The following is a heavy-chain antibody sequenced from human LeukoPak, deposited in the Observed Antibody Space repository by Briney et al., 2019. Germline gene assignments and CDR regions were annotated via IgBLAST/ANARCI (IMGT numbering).Heavy chain of an antibody. J-gene: IGHJ4*02. Sequence: GGSLRLSCAASGFTFSSYDMHWVRQAPGKGLVWVSRVSSDGRNTIYADSVKGRFTISRDNAMNTLYLQMNSLRAEDTAVYYCARDLGGSGPTPIDYWGQGILVTVSS. V-gene: IGHV3-74*01. CDR1: GFTFSSYD. CDR3: ARDLGGSGPTPIDY. D-gene: IGHD4-23*01. CDR2: VSSDGRNT.